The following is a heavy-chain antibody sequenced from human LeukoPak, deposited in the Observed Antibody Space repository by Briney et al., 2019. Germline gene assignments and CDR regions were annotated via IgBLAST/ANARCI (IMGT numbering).Heavy chain of an antibody. CDR2: VSPDSGDT. J-gene: IGHJ4*02. Sequence: ASVKVSCKASGYTFTNNDINRVRQATRQGIEWMGWVSPDSGDTGYAPNFRGRVTMTTDTSINTAYMELTSLTSEDTAIYYCTRGRAAGDWGQGTQVTVSS. CDR3: TRGRAAGD. CDR1: GYTFTNND. D-gene: IGHD6-19*01. V-gene: IGHV1-8*01.